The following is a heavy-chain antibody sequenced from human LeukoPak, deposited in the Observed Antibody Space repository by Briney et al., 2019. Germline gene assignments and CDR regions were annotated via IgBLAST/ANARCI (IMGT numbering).Heavy chain of an antibody. D-gene: IGHD6-19*01. J-gene: IGHJ4*02. CDR2: INHRGST. V-gene: IGHV4-34*01. CDR3: ARIKRARARSVALDY. CDR1: GGSFSGYY. Sequence: SETLSLTCAVYGGSFSGYYWSWIRQPPGKGLEWIGEINHRGSTNYNPSLKSRVTISVDTSKNQFSLKLSSVTAADTAVYYCARIKRARARSVALDYWGQGTLVTVSS.